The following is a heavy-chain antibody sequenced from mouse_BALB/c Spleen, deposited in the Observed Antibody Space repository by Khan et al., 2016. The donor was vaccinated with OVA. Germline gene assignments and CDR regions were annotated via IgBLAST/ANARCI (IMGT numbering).Heavy chain of an antibody. CDR1: GFNIKDTY. CDR2: VDPANGNT. CDR3: VRDYWDVFAY. Sequence: VQLQQSGAELVKPGASVKLSCTASGFNIKDTYMHWVKQRPEQGLEWIGRVDPANGNTKYDPKFQGKATITADTSSNTAYLQLSSLTSEDTAVDYCVRDYWDVFAYWGQGTLVTVSA. D-gene: IGHD4-1*01. J-gene: IGHJ3*01. V-gene: IGHV14-3*02.